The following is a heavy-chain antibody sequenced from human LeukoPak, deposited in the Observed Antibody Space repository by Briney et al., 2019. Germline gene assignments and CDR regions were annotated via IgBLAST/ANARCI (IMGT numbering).Heavy chain of an antibody. CDR2: IRYDGSNK. D-gene: IGHD3-22*01. V-gene: IGHV3-30*02. CDR1: GFTFSSYG. CDR3: TNEFDSSAYYGSFDY. J-gene: IGHJ4*02. Sequence: GGSLRLSCAASGFTFSSYGMHWVRQAPGKGLEWVAFIRYDGSNKYYADSVKGRFTISRDNSKNTLYLQMNSLRAEDTAVYYCTNEFDSSAYYGSFDYWGQGTLVTVSS.